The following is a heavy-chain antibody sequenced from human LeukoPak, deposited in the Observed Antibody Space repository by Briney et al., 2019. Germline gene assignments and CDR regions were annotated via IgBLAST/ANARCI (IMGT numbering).Heavy chain of an antibody. CDR3: ARGPNSNWSGLDF. Sequence: GGSLRLSCIASGFSCSGHWRHWARQLPGNGLVWVSRISPTGSTTSYADSVKGRFTVSRDNAKNTLYLQVNNLRAEDTAVYYCARGPNSNWSGLDFWGQGTLLTVSS. V-gene: IGHV3-74*01. CDR1: GFSCSGHW. J-gene: IGHJ4*02. D-gene: IGHD6-6*01. CDR2: ISPTGSTT.